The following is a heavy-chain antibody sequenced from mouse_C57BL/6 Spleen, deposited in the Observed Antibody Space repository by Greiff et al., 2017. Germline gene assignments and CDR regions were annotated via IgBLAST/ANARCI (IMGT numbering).Heavy chain of an antibody. J-gene: IGHJ4*01. CDR1: GFNFTDYY. CDR2: IRNKANGYTT. CDR3: ASHDGYYDYAMDY. V-gene: IGHV7-3*01. Sequence: EVQLVESGGGLVQPGGSLSLSCAASGFNFTDYYMSWVRQPPGKALEWLGFIRNKANGYTTEYSASVKGRFTISRDNSQSILYLQMNALRAEDSATYYCASHDGYYDYAMDYWGQGTSVTVSS. D-gene: IGHD2-3*01.